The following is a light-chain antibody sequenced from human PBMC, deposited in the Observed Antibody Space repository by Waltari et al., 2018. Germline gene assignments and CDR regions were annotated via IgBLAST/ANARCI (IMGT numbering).Light chain of an antibody. J-gene: IGKJ1*01. V-gene: IGKV1-9*01. Sequence: DIQLTQSPSLLSASVGDRVTITCRASQGRSNYLAWYQQKPGRAPKLLISATSTLQSGVPSRFSGSGSGTEFTLTISDLQPEDFATYYCLQHKTDPWTFGQGTKVEIK. CDR3: LQHKTDPWT. CDR2: ATS. CDR1: QGRSNY.